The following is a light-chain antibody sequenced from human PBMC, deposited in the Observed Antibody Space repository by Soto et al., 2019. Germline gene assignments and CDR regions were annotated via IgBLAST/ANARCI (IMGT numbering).Light chain of an antibody. J-gene: IGKJ1*01. CDR2: DVS. Sequence: ELVLTQSPGTLSLSPGERATLSCRASQSVSSNSLAWYQQNRGQAPRLIIYDVSSRATGIPDRFSGSGSGTDFTLTISRLEPEDFALYFCQHYGGSLWTFGQGTRVEIK. V-gene: IGKV3-20*01. CDR1: QSVSSNS. CDR3: QHYGGSLWT.